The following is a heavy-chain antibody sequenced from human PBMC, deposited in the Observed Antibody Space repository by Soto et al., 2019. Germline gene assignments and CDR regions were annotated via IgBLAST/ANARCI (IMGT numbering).Heavy chain of an antibody. CDR3: ARGYYDFWSGYQSVDAFDI. CDR2: IYPGDSDT. V-gene: IGHV5-51*01. J-gene: IGHJ3*02. Sequence: PGESLKISCKGSGYSFTSYWIGWVRQMPGKGLEWMGIIYPGDSDTRYSPSFQGQVTISADKSISTAYLQWSSLKASDTAMYYCARGYYDFWSGYQSVDAFDIWGQGTMVTVSS. CDR1: GYSFTSYW. D-gene: IGHD3-3*01.